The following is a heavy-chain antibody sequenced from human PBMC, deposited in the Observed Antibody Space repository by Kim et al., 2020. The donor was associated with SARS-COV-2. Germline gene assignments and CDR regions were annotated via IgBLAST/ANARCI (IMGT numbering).Heavy chain of an antibody. D-gene: IGHD2-8*01. V-gene: IGHV4-34*01. CDR2: INHSGST. J-gene: IGHJ6*02. Sequence: SETLSLTCAVYGGSFSGYYWSWIRQPPGKGLEWSGEINHSGSTNYNPSLKSRVTXXVYTSKNLFSLXLCSLTAADTAVYYCARGRXCTNXVCYRSSSYYYYGXXVWGQGTXVTVSS. CDR3: ARGRXCTNXVCYRSSSYYYYGXXV. CDR1: GGSFSGYY.